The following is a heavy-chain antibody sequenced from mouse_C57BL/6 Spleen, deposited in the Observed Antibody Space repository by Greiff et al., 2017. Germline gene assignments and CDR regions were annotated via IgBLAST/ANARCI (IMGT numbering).Heavy chain of an antibody. J-gene: IGHJ2*01. D-gene: IGHD2-2*01. Sequence: EVKLVESGGGLVKPGGSLKLSCAASGFTFSSYAMSWVRQTPEKRLEWVATISDGGSYTYYPDNVKGRFTISRDNAKNNLYLQMSHLKSEDTAMYYCARGGMVTTGAYFDYWGQGTTLTVSS. CDR2: ISDGGSYT. V-gene: IGHV5-4*03. CDR3: ARGGMVTTGAYFDY. CDR1: GFTFSSYA.